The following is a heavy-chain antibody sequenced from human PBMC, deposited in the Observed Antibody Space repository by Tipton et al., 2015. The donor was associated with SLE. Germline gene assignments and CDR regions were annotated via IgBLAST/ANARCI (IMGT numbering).Heavy chain of an antibody. V-gene: IGHV4-39*01. D-gene: IGHD6-25*01. CDR1: GGAIRNSPYY. J-gene: IGHJ4*02. CDR3: ARQDLGRAATLTFDI. Sequence: PGLVKPSETLSLTCHVAGGAIRNSPYYWAWIRQPPGKRLEWIGSVFDTGYTAYNPSLEGRMSISVDTSNNEFSLKLSSVTAADTAVYFCARQDLGRAATLTFDIWGQGRLVTVSS. CDR2: VFDTGYT.